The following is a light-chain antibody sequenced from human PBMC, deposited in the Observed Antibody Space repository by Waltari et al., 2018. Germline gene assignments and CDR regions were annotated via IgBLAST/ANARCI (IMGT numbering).Light chain of an antibody. CDR3: QQYNDWYS. Sequence: EKVMTQSPATLSVSPGEVVTLSCRASQRIANNLAWYQYRPGQAPRLRIYDASTRASGIPSRFSGSWSGTEFTLTISGLQSDDCALYYCQQYNDWYSFGQGTKLEI. CDR2: DAS. V-gene: IGKV3-15*01. J-gene: IGKJ2*03. CDR1: QRIANN.